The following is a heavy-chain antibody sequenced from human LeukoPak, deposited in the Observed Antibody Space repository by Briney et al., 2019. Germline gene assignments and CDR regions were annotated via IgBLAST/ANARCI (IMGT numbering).Heavy chain of an antibody. CDR1: GYTFTSYD. J-gene: IGHJ4*02. Sequence: ASVKVSCKASGYTFTSYDINWVRQATGQGLEWMGWINPNSGNTGYAQKFQGRVTMTRNTSISTAYMELSSLRSEDTAVYYCARARRGVAARRGYYFDYWGQGTLVTVSS. D-gene: IGHD6-6*01. V-gene: IGHV1-8*01. CDR2: INPNSGNT. CDR3: ARARRGVAARRGYYFDY.